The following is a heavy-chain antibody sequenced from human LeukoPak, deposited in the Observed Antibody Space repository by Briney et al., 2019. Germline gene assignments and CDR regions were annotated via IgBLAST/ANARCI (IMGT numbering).Heavy chain of an antibody. J-gene: IGHJ6*03. D-gene: IGHD3-9*01. CDR2: ISGSGGST. CDR1: GFTFSSYA. V-gene: IGHV3-23*01. CDR3: ARDSELRYFDWFIGTPYYMDV. Sequence: GGSLRLSCAASGFTFSSYAMSWVRQAPGKGLEWVSAISGSGGSTYYADSVKGRFTISRDNSKNTLYLQMNSLRADDTAVYYCARDSELRYFDWFIGTPYYMDVWGKGTTVTISS.